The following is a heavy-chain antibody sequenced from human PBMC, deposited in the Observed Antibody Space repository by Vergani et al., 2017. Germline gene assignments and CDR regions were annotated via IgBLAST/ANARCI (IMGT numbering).Heavy chain of an antibody. CDR2: IDHTGRP. V-gene: IGHV4-34*01. CDR1: GGSFTSYH. Sequence: QVQLQQWGGGLLKPSETLSLTCVVNGGSFTSYHWPWIRQSPGEGLEWVGDIDHTGRPDYNPSLKSRLPMTVDKSRNQFPLTLNSVTATDAAIYFCARVNTETNGHLYYYYYMDVWGQGTAVTVS. CDR3: ARVNTETNGHLYYYYYMDV. J-gene: IGHJ6*03. D-gene: IGHD4-11*01.